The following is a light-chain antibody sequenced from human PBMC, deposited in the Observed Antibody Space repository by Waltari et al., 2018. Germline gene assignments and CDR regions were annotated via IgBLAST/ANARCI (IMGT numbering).Light chain of an antibody. Sequence: EVVMTQSPATLSVSPGERVSLPCRASQSAKTSLAWYQQTPGQAPRLLIYRASTRAAGVPDRFSGSGSGTEFTLTISSLEPEDFAVYYCQQRSNWPPGFTFGPGTKVDIK. CDR1: QSAKTS. CDR3: QQRSNWPPGFT. V-gene: IGKV3D-15*01. CDR2: RAS. J-gene: IGKJ3*01.